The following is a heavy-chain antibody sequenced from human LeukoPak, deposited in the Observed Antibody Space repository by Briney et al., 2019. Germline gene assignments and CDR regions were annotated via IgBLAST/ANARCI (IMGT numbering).Heavy chain of an antibody. V-gene: IGHV3-33*08. J-gene: IGHJ4*02. CDR3: ARRGDGYNWGYYFDY. CDR1: GFTFSSSA. D-gene: IGHD5-24*01. CDR2: IWYDGSNK. Sequence: GGSLRLSCAASGFTFSSSAMSWVRQAPGKGLEWVAVIWYDGSNKYYADSVKGRFTISRDNSKNTLYLQMNSLRAEDTAVYYCARRGDGYNWGYYFDYWGQGTLVTVSS.